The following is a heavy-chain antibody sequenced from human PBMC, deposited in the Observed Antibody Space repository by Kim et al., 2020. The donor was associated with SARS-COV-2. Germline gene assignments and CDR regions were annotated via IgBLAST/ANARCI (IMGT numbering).Heavy chain of an antibody. CDR2: IKEDGSEK. CDR3: ARNRPNFYLDY. Sequence: GGSLRLSCAASGFTFSTIWMTWVRQAPGKGLEWVANIKEDGSEKYYVDSVKGRFTISRDNAKNSLYLQMNSLRAEDTAVYYCARNRPNFYLDYWGQGALV. D-gene: IGHD6-6*01. CDR1: GFTFSTIW. J-gene: IGHJ4*02. V-gene: IGHV3-7*01.